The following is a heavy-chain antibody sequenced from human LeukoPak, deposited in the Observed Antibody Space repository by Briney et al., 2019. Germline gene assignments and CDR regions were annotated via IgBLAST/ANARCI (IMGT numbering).Heavy chain of an antibody. V-gene: IGHV4-39*07. J-gene: IGHJ5*02. Sequence: SETLSLTCTVSGDSISSGGYYWGWIRQPPGKGLEWIGSIYYSGITYYNPSLKSRVTISRDTSKNQFSLRLNSVTVADTAVYYCARGRGYSYAFDPWGQGTLVTVSS. CDR3: ARGRGYSYAFDP. CDR1: GDSISSGGYY. D-gene: IGHD5-18*01. CDR2: IYYSGIT.